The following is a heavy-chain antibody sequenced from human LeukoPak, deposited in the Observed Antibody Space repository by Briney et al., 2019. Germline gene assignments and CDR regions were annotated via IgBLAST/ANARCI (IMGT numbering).Heavy chain of an antibody. Sequence: GGTLRLSCAASGFTFSTYSMNWVRQAPGKGLEWVSSISSSSSYVYYADSVKGRFTISRDNAKNSLYLQMNSLRAEDTALYYCARENWYKFDYWGQGTLVTVSS. D-gene: IGHD1/OR15-1a*01. CDR1: GFTFSTYS. J-gene: IGHJ4*02. CDR2: ISSSSSYV. V-gene: IGHV3-21*01. CDR3: ARENWYKFDY.